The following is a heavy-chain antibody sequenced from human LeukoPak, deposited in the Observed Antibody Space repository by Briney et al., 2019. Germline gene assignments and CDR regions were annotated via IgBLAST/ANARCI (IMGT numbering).Heavy chain of an antibody. CDR1: GDSVSSNSAA. Sequence: SQTLSLTCAISGDSVSSNSAAWNWIRQSPSRGLEWLGRTYYRSKWYNDYAVSVKSRITINPDTSKNQFSLQLNSVTPEDTAVYYCARGGFANIVATVHNWFDPWGQGTLVTVSS. V-gene: IGHV6-1*01. CDR2: TYYRSKWYN. CDR3: ARGGFANIVATVHNWFDP. J-gene: IGHJ5*02. D-gene: IGHD5-12*01.